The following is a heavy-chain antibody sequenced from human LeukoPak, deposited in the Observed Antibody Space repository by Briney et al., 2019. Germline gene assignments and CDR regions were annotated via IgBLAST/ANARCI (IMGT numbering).Heavy chain of an antibody. CDR1: GFTFSSYA. Sequence: PGGSLRLSCAASGFTFSSYAMSWVRQAPGKGLEWVSAISGSGGSTYHADSVKGRFTISRDNSKNTLYLQMNSLRAEDTAVYYCAKWGDGYNSLDYWGQGTLVTVSS. CDR2: ISGSGGST. J-gene: IGHJ4*02. D-gene: IGHD5-24*01. V-gene: IGHV3-23*01. CDR3: AKWGDGYNSLDY.